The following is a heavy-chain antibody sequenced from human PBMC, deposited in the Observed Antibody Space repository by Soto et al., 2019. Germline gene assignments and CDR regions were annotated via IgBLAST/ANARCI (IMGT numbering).Heavy chain of an antibody. CDR1: GFTFSSYW. CDR2: IKQDGSEK. D-gene: IGHD3-3*01. Sequence: GGSLRLSCAASGFTFSSYWMSWVRQAPGKGLEWVANIKQDGSEKYYVDSVKGRFTISRDNAKNSLYLQMNSLRAEDTAVYYCARHAHYDFWSGYYRPSWYYGMDVWGQGTTVTVSS. J-gene: IGHJ6*02. CDR3: ARHAHYDFWSGYYRPSWYYGMDV. V-gene: IGHV3-7*03.